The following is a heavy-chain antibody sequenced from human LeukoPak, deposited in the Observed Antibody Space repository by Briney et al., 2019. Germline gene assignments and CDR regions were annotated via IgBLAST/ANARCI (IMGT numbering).Heavy chain of an antibody. CDR2: ISSSSSTI. CDR3: AKDMGPYSSSWSRFDP. J-gene: IGHJ5*02. Sequence: GGSLRLSCAASGFTFSSYSMNWVRQAPGKGLEWVSYISSSSSTIYYADSVRGRFTISRDNAKNSLYLQMNSLRAEDTAVYYCAKDMGPYSSSWSRFDPWGQGTLVTVSS. CDR1: GFTFSSYS. V-gene: IGHV3-48*01. D-gene: IGHD6-13*01.